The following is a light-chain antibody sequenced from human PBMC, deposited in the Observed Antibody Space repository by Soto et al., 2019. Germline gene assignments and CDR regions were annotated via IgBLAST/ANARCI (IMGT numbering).Light chain of an antibody. J-gene: IGKJ2*01. V-gene: IGKV1-39*01. CDR1: QSISSY. Sequence: DIQMTQSPSSLSASVGDRVTITYRASQSISSYLNWYQQKPGKAPKLLIYATSILQSGVPSRFSGSGSVTDFTLTISSLQPEDFATYDCQQSYSTPYTFGQGTKLEIK. CDR2: ATS. CDR3: QQSYSTPYT.